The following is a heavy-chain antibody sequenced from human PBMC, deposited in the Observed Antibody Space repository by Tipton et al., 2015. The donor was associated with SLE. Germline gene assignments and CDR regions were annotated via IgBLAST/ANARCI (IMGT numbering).Heavy chain of an antibody. CDR2: IKQDGSEK. Sequence: GSLRLSCAVSGFTFSKYAMSWVRQAPGKGLEWVAKIKQDGSEKYYVDSVKGRFTISRDNAKNSLYLQMNTLRDEDTAVYYCASRPYELLSAPFDYWGQGTLVTVSA. J-gene: IGHJ4*02. D-gene: IGHD2-2*01. CDR1: GFTFSKYA. CDR3: ASRPYELLSAPFDY. V-gene: IGHV3-7*01.